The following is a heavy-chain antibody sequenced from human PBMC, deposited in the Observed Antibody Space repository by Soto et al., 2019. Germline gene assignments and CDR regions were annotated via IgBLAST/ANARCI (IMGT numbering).Heavy chain of an antibody. CDR2: ISYDGSKQ. CDR3: VKDRGNYFGSGTSTTFYNALDV. CDR1: GFTLSSFG. Sequence: GGSLRLSCVASGFTLSSFGMHWVLQAPGKGLEWVAVISYDGSKQYYADSVKGRFTVSRDNSKNTLYLQVNSLRTEDTAVYSCVKDRGNYFGSGTSTTFYNALDVWGRGTPVTVSS. J-gene: IGHJ6*02. V-gene: IGHV3-30*18. D-gene: IGHD3-10*01.